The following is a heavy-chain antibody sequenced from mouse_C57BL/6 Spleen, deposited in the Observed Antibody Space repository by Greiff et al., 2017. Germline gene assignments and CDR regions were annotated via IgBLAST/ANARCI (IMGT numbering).Heavy chain of an antibody. Sequence: QVQLQQPGAELVKPGASVKLSCKASGYTFTSYWMHWVKQRPGRGLEWIGRIDPNSGGTKYNEKFKSKATLTVDKPSSTAYTQLSSLTSEDSAVYYCARGSYDYAMDYWGQGTSVTVSS. V-gene: IGHV1-72*01. D-gene: IGHD2-12*01. CDR2: IDPNSGGT. CDR3: ARGSYDYAMDY. J-gene: IGHJ4*01. CDR1: GYTFTSYW.